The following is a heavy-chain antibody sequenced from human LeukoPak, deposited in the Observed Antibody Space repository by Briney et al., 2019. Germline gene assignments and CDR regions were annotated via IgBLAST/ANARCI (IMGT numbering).Heavy chain of an antibody. CDR3: AGTYYDYVWGSYRYLPLDY. CDR1: GFTFSSYW. J-gene: IGHJ4*02. D-gene: IGHD3-16*02. V-gene: IGHV3-7*01. Sequence: PGGSLRLSCAASGFTFSSYWMSWVRQAPGKGLEWVANIKQDGSEKYYVDSVKGRFTISRDNAKNSLYLQMNSLRAEDTAVYYCAGTYYDYVWGSYRYLPLDYWGQGTLVTVSS. CDR2: IKQDGSEK.